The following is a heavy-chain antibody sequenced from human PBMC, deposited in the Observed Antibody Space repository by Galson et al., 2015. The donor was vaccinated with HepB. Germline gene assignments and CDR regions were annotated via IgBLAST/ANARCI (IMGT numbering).Heavy chain of an antibody. CDR2: INPNSGGT. CDR1: GYTFTGYY. CDR3: ARNPYSSKPNPRNSWFDP. V-gene: IGHV1-2*02. J-gene: IGHJ5*02. Sequence: SVKVSCKASGYTFTGYYMHWVRQAPGQGLEWMGWINPNSGGTNYAQKFQGRVTMSRDTSISTAYMELSRLRSDDTAVYYCARNPYSSKPNPRNSWFDPWGQGTLVTVSS. D-gene: IGHD6-13*01.